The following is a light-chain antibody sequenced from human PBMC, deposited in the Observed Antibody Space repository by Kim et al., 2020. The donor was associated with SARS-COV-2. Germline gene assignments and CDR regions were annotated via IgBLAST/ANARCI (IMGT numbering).Light chain of an antibody. CDR3: QQSFTTPLT. CDR1: QTIGKS. CDR2: DAS. V-gene: IGKV1-39*01. J-gene: IGKJ5*01. Sequence: ASIGGTGTMTCRASQTIGKSVNWYQQKPGRAPNIVIFDASSLETGVPSRFSGSVSGVDFTLTISSLQPDDLGTYYCQQSFTTPLTFGQGTRLEIK.